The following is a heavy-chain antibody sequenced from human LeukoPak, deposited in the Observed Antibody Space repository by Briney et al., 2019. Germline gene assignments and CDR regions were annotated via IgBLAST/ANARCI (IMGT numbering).Heavy chain of an antibody. CDR3: AKTGIAVAGTDY. V-gene: IGHV3-23*01. Sequence: WGSPRLSCAASGFTFSSYAMSWVRQAPGKGLEWVSAISGSGGSTYYADSVKGRFTISRDNSKNTLYLQMNSLRAEDTAVYYCAKTGIAVAGTDYWGQGTLVTVSS. CDR1: GFTFSSYA. CDR2: ISGSGGST. D-gene: IGHD6-19*01. J-gene: IGHJ4*02.